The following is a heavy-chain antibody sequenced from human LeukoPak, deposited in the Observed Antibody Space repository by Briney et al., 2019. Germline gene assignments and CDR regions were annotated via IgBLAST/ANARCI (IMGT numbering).Heavy chain of an antibody. D-gene: IGHD3-3*01. Sequence: GASVKVSCKASGYTFTSYGISWVRQAPGQGLEWMGWISAYNGNTNYAQKLQGRVTMTTDTSTSTAYMELRSLRSDDTAVYYCARQMYYDFWSGYSLRKAYYFDYWGQGTLVTVSS. CDR2: ISAYNGNT. V-gene: IGHV1-18*01. CDR1: GYTFTSYG. CDR3: ARQMYYDFWSGYSLRKAYYFDY. J-gene: IGHJ4*02.